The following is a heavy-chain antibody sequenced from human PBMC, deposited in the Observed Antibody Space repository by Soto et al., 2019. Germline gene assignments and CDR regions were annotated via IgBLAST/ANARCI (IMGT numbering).Heavy chain of an antibody. CDR1: GYSFTSQY. CDR3: AREQGLRPGGGGTEPLDI. CDR2: INPNGGST. J-gene: IGHJ3*02. V-gene: IGHV1-46*03. D-gene: IGHD5-12*01. Sequence: QVQLVQSGAEVKKPGASVKISCEASGYSFTSQYVHWVRQAPGQGLEWMGIINPNGGSTTYAQKFQGRATIARDPPPSTVYMELGSLASEDPAVFYCAREQGLRPGGGGTEPLDIWGQGTMVTVAS.